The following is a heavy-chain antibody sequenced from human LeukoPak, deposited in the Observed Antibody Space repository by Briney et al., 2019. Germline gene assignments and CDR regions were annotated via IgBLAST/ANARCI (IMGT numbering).Heavy chain of an antibody. Sequence: ASVTVSCKASGYTFTTYYMNWVRQAPGQGFEWMGIINPSVGSTSYAQKFQGRITMTRDMSTSTVYMELSSVRSEDTAVYYCVRGGYDFSSGYYPSRWGQGTLVTVSS. CDR1: GYTFTTYY. D-gene: IGHD3-3*01. CDR3: VRGGYDFSSGYYPSR. J-gene: IGHJ4*02. CDR2: INPSVGST. V-gene: IGHV1-46*01.